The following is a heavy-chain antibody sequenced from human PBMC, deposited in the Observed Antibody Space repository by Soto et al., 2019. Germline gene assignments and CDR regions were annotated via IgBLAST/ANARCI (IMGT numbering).Heavy chain of an antibody. V-gene: IGHV4-61*01. CDR2: ISYSGGT. CDR1: AGYVDRSNYF. D-gene: IGHD3-22*01. CDR3: ASYTYFSDSRGYHFKNLDS. J-gene: IGHJ4*02. Sequence: QVHLQESGPGLVKPSETLSLTCSVSAGYVDRSNYFWNWIRQPPGKGLEWIGNISYSGGTNKNPALKSRVTLSLDTSKNQFSLTLTSVTAADTSMYYCASYTYFSDSRGYHFKNLDSWGQGTLVTVSS.